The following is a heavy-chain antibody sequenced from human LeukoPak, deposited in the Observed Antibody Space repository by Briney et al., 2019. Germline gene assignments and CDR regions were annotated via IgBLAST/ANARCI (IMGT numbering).Heavy chain of an antibody. V-gene: IGHV4-59*01. J-gene: IGHJ3*02. CDR1: GGSISSDY. CDR3: VRELGQYCSSTSCYGYAFDI. D-gene: IGHD2-2*01. Sequence: SETLSLTCTVSGGSISSDYWSWIRQPPGKGLEWIGYIYYSGSTNYNPSLNSRVTISVDTSKNQFSLKLSSVTAADTAVCYCVRELGQYCSSTSCYGYAFDIWGQGTMVTVSS. CDR2: IYYSGST.